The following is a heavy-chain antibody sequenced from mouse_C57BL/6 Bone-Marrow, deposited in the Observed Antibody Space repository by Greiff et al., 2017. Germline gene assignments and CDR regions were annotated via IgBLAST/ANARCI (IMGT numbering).Heavy chain of an antibody. V-gene: IGHV14-4*01. CDR3: SSFDSNYFDF. J-gene: IGHJ2*01. Sequence: VQLQQSGAELVRPGASVKLSCTASGFNIKDDYIHWVKQRPEQGLEWIGWIDPEIGDTEYASKFQGKATITSDTSSTTAYLQLSSLTSEDTAVYYCSSFDSNYFDFWGQGTPLTVAS. CDR1: GFNIKDDY. D-gene: IGHD2-5*01. CDR2: IDPEIGDT.